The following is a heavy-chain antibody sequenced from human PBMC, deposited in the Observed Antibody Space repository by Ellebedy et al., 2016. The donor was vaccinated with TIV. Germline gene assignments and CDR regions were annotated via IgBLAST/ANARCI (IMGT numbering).Heavy chain of an antibody. Sequence: AASVKVSCKVSGYTLTELSMHWVRQAPGQGLEWMGAFDREDGETIYAQKFQGRLTMTEDTSTDTAYMELSSLRSEDTAVYYCATEGYTDYENWYFDIWGRGTLVTVSS. V-gene: IGHV1-24*01. CDR2: FDREDGET. D-gene: IGHD5-12*01. CDR3: ATEGYTDYENWYFDI. CDR1: GYTLTELS. J-gene: IGHJ2*01.